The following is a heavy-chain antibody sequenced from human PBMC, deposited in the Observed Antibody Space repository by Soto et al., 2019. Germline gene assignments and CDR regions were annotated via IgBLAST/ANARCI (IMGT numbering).Heavy chain of an antibody. CDR1: GGSISSGDYY. Sequence: QVQLQESGPGLVKPSQTLSLTCTVSGGSISSGDYYWTWIRQPPGKGLEWIGYIYYSGSTYYNPSLKSRVTMSVDTSKSQFSLKITSVTAADTGVYYCARKYSSSWYDYWGQGTLVTVSS. V-gene: IGHV4-30-4*01. D-gene: IGHD6-13*01. J-gene: IGHJ4*02. CDR2: IYYSGST. CDR3: ARKYSSSWYDY.